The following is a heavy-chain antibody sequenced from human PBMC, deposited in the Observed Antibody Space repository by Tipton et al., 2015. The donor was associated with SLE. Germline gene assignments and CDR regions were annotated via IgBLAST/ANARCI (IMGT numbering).Heavy chain of an antibody. D-gene: IGHD1-14*01. V-gene: IGHV3-30*02. J-gene: IGHJ3*01. CDR1: GFTFSNHG. CDR3: AKDMRDRSKSVEALDV. CDR2: LRYDGVTK. Sequence: SLRLSCAASGFTFSNHGMHWVRQTPGEGLQWVSFLRYDGVTKRYADSVKGRFTVSRDTSTKTLYLQMNSLRVDDTAVYYCAKDMRDRSKSVEALDVCGQGTMVTVSS.